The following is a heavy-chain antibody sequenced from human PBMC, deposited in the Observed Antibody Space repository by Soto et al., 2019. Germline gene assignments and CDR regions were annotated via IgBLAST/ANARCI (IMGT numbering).Heavy chain of an antibody. V-gene: IGHV3-9*01. D-gene: IGHD3-10*01. J-gene: IGHJ4*02. CDR1: GFTFDDYA. CDR2: ISWNSGSI. Sequence: PGGSLRLSCAASGFTFDDYAMHWVRQAPGKGLEWVSGISWNSGSIGYADSVKGRFTISRDNAKNSLYLQMNSLRAEDTALYYCAKDTYSSGRFDYRDQGTLVTVSS. CDR3: AKDTYSSGRFDY.